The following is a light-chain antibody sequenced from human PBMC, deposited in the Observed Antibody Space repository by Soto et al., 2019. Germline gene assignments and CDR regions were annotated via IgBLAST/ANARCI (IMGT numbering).Light chain of an antibody. J-gene: IGLJ2*01. V-gene: IGLV2-11*01. CDR3: CSYAGSYTWV. CDR2: DVT. CDR1: SSDVGAYDY. Sequence: QSALTQPRSVSESPGQSVTIACTGTSSDVGAYDYVSWYQQHPGKAPQLMIYDVTKRPSGVPHRFSGSRSGNTASLTISGLQAEDDDDYYCCSYAGSYTWVFGGGTKLTVL.